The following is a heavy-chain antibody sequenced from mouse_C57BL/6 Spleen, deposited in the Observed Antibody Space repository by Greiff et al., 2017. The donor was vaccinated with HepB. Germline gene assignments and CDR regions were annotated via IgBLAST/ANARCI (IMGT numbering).Heavy chain of an antibody. Sequence: VQLQQSGPELVKPGASVKISCKASGYTFTDYYMNWVKQSHGKSLEWIGDINPNNGGTSYNQKFKGKATLTVDKSSSTAYMELRSLTSEDSAVYYCARGGDYELNYWGQGTTLTVSS. V-gene: IGHV1-26*01. J-gene: IGHJ2*01. D-gene: IGHD2-4*01. CDR2: INPNNGGT. CDR3: ARGGDYELNY. CDR1: GYTFTDYY.